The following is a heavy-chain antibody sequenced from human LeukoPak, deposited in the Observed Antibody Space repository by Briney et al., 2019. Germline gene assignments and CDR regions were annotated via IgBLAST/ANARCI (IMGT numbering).Heavy chain of an antibody. Sequence: ASVKDSCKASGYTFTTYDLNWVRQATGQGFEWVGWMNPNSGNAGYAQKFQGRVTMTRNTSISTAYMELSNLTSEDTAVYYCARRIRGAPTDYWGQGTLVTVSS. CDR2: MNPNSGNA. J-gene: IGHJ4*02. V-gene: IGHV1-8*01. D-gene: IGHD3-10*01. CDR1: GYTFTTYD. CDR3: ARRIRGAPTDY.